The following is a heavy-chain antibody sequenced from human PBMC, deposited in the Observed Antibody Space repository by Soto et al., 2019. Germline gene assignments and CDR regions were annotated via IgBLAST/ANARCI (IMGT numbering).Heavy chain of an antibody. Sequence: QITLKESGPTLVKPTQTLTLTCTFSGFSFSTRGVGVTWIRQPPGKALEWLALIYWDDDEGYSPSLKSRLTITKDTYKNQLVFTMPNMDPVDTATYYCAHRPRGYSYHFDYWGQGTLVTVSS. CDR3: AHRPRGYSYHFDY. CDR2: IYWDDDE. J-gene: IGHJ4*02. D-gene: IGHD5-18*01. CDR1: GFSFSTRGVG. V-gene: IGHV2-5*02.